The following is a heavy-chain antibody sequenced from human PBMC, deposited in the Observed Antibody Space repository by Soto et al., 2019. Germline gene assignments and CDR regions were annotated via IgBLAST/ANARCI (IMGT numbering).Heavy chain of an antibody. D-gene: IGHD6-6*01. V-gene: IGHV4-4*02. CDR1: SGSISSSNW. CDR3: ARTTYSSSSFAAFDI. J-gene: IGHJ3*02. Sequence: SETLSLTCAVSSGSISSSNWWSWVRQPPGKGLEWIGEIYHSGSTNYNPSLKSRVTISVDKSKNQFSLKLSSVTAADTAVYYCARTTYSSSSFAAFDIWGQGTMVTVSS. CDR2: IYHSGST.